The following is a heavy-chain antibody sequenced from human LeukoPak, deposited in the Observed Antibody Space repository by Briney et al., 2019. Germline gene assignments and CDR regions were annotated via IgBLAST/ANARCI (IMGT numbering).Heavy chain of an antibody. V-gene: IGHV3-74*01. Sequence: GALLILSFVDYGITISNYWRQWVHLALGKRLERVSRVKTDGSITTYADSVKCRFTISRDNAENTLYLQMNNLRAEDTAVYHCARPAVAGTNWYFDLWGRGTLVTVSS. J-gene: IGHJ2*01. CDR2: VKTDGSIT. CDR3: ARPAVAGTNWYFDL. CDR1: GITISNYW. D-gene: IGHD6-19*01.